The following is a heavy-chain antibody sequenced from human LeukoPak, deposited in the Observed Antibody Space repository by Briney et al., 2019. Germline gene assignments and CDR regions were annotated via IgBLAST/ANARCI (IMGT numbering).Heavy chain of an antibody. D-gene: IGHD6-13*01. J-gene: IGHJ4*02. V-gene: IGHV3-48*04. CDR2: ISSSGNTT. CDR3: ARDGGSSWYFDY. Sequence: GGSLRLSCAASGFTFSSYSMNWVRQVPGKGLECVSYISSSGNTTHHADSVKGRFTISRDNAKNSLYLQMSSLRAEDTAVYYCARDGGSSWYFDYWGQGTLVTVSS. CDR1: GFTFSSYS.